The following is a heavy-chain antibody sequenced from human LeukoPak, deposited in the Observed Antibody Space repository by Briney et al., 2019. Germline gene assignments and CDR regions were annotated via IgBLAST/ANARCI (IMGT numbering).Heavy chain of an antibody. V-gene: IGHV1-8*01. J-gene: IGHJ4*02. CDR2: MNPNSGNT. Sequence: ASVKVSCKASGYTFTSYDINWVRQATGQGLEWMGWMNPNSGNTGYAQKFQGRVTMTRNTSISTAYMELSSLRSEDTAMYYCARDLLLWFGESSLFDYWGQGTLVTVSS. CDR1: GYTFTSYD. D-gene: IGHD3-10*01. CDR3: ARDLLLWFGESSLFDY.